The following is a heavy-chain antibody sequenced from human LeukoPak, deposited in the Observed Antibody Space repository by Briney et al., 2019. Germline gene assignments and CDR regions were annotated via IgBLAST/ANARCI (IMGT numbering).Heavy chain of an antibody. CDR2: INHSGST. Sequence: SETLPLTCAVSGGSISSSNWWSWVRQPPGKGLEWIGEINHSGSTNYNPSLKSRVTISVDTSKNQFSLKLSSVTAADTAVYYCARVAYDSSGYYLAQEYYFDYWGQGTLVTVSS. D-gene: IGHD3-22*01. CDR1: GGSISSSNW. J-gene: IGHJ4*02. CDR3: ARVAYDSSGYYLAQEYYFDY. V-gene: IGHV4-4*02.